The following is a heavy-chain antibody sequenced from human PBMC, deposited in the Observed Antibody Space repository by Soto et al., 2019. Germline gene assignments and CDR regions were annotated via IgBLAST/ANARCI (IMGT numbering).Heavy chain of an antibody. D-gene: IGHD2-15*01. V-gene: IGHV3-48*02. CDR2: IDTGSHVI. CDR3: ARDRSGGAFDI. Sequence: GGSLRLSCVASGFTFSAYAMNWVRQAPGKGLEWLSFIDTGSHVIRLSDSLRGRFTIYRDNAKNSLDLQMNNLRDEDTAVYYCARDRSGGAFDIWGQGTMVTVSS. CDR1: GFTFSAYA. J-gene: IGHJ3*02.